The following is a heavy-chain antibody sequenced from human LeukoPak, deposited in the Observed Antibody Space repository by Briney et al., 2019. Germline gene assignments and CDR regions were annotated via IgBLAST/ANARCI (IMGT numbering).Heavy chain of an antibody. D-gene: IGHD6-19*01. Sequence: GRSLTLSCAASGFTFSSYGMHWVRQAPGQGLEWVALISYDGSDEFYADSVKGRFTISRDNSKNTLYLHMNSLRPDDTAVYYCAKDRYSSGWYPGDYWGQGTLVTVFS. CDR2: ISYDGSDE. V-gene: IGHV3-30*18. CDR1: GFTFSSYG. CDR3: AKDRYSSGWYPGDY. J-gene: IGHJ4*02.